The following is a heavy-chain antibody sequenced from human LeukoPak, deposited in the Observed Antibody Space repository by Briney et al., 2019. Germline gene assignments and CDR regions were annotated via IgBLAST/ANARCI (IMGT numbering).Heavy chain of an antibody. CDR3: GRHLGSSPDDALDI. Sequence: SGTLSLTCTVSGGAISSSGYYWGWIRQPPGKGLEWIGSIYYTGTTYYNPSLTSRVTISVNTSKNQFSLKLSSVTAADTAVFYCGRHLGSSPDDALDIWGQGTMVSVSS. CDR1: GGAISSSGYY. CDR2: IYYTGTT. J-gene: IGHJ3*02. V-gene: IGHV4-39*01. D-gene: IGHD2-2*01.